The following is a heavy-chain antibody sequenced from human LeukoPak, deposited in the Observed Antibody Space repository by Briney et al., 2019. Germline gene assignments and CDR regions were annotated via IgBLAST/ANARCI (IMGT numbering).Heavy chain of an antibody. J-gene: IGHJ4*02. CDR2: INQDATEN. V-gene: IGHV3-7*01. CDR1: GFTFSGFW. CDR3: ARAGVTVDATTWD. D-gene: IGHD2-15*01. Sequence: PGGSRRLSCTASGFTFSGFWMSWVRQAPGKGREWVADINQDATENYYVYSVKGRFTISRDNAKNSLFLQMYNLRAEDTAVYYCARAGVTVDATTWDWGQGTLVTVSS.